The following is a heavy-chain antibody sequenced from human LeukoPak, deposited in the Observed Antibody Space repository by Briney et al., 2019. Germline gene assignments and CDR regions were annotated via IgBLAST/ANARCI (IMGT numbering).Heavy chain of an antibody. CDR3: ARVAYAGNDAFDI. CDR1: GFIFRSYE. V-gene: IGHV3-48*03. J-gene: IGHJ3*02. D-gene: IGHD2-2*01. CDR2: ISSSSSTI. Sequence: GGSLRLSCAASGFIFRSYEMNWVRQAPGKGLEWVSYISSSSSTIYYADSVKGRFTISRDNAKNSLYLQMNSLRAEDTAVYYCARVAYAGNDAFDIWGQGTMVTVSS.